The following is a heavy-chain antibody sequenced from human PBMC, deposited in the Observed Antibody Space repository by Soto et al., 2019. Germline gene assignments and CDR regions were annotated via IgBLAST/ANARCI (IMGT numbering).Heavy chain of an antibody. CDR3: AKEWQRCIEASCYTWATGGAYV. V-gene: IGHV3-9*01. D-gene: IGHD2-2*02. CDR1: GFTFDAYT. Sequence: EAQLVESGGGWVQPGRSLRLSCPASGFTFDAYTMHWVRHVPGKGLSWVSGISWKRGTIVYGDSVKGGFPISRDNAKKSLSLQMKSLSAEDTALYYCAKEWQRCIEASCYTWATGGAYVWGQGTMVTVSS. CDR2: ISWKRGTI. J-gene: IGHJ6*02.